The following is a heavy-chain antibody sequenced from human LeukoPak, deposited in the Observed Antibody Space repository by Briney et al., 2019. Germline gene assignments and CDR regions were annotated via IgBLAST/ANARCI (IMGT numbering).Heavy chain of an antibody. V-gene: IGHV5-51*01. CDR2: IHPVDSDT. CDR1: VYTFTTYW. D-gene: IGHD6-6*01. CDR3: PRYCRYTSWSSSHDAFDI. Sequence: GDSLKISFTGCVYTFTTYWIGLVRPMPGKGVEWMGFIHPVDSDTKYSPSFQGQVTISADRSISAAYLQWKNLKASDTAMYFCPRYCRYTSWSSSHDAFDIWGQGTTVTVSS. J-gene: IGHJ3*02.